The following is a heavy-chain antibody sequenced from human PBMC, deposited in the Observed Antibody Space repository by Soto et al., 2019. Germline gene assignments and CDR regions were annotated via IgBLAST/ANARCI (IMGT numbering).Heavy chain of an antibody. CDR3: ASLGYCSGGSCLDAFDI. CDR2: FDPEDGET. D-gene: IGHD2-15*01. CDR1: GYTLTELS. Sequence: ASVKVSCKVSGYTLTELSMHWVRQAPGKGLEWMGGFDPEDGETIYAQKFQGWVTMTRDTSTSTAYMELSRLRSDDTAVYYCASLGYCSGGSCLDAFDIWGQGTMVTVSS. J-gene: IGHJ3*02. V-gene: IGHV1-24*01.